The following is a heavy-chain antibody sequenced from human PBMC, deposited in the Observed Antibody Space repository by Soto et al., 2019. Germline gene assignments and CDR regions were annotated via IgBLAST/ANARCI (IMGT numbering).Heavy chain of an antibody. V-gene: IGHV4-39*01. CDR2: IYYSGST. J-gene: IGHJ3*02. CDR1: GGSISSSSYY. Sequence: QLLESGPGLVKPSETLSLTCTVSGGSISSSSYYWGWIRQPPGKGLEWIGSIYYSGSTYYNPSLKSRVTISVDTSKNQFSLKLSSVAAAETAVYYCASAPDSEAAAGPYDAFDIWGQGTMVTVSS. D-gene: IGHD6-13*01. CDR3: ASAPDSEAAAGPYDAFDI.